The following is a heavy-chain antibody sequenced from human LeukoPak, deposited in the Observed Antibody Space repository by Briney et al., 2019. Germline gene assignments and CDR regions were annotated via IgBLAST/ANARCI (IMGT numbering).Heavy chain of an antibody. CDR3: TRDRSSSWFGLWVDP. CDR2: ISPDGSTT. Sequence: PGGSLRLSCAASGFTFSRYWMHWVRQAPGKGLMWVSRISPDGSTTLYADSVKGRFTIPRDNAKNTLYLQMNSLRAEDTAVYYCTRDRSSSWFGLWVDPWGQGTLVTVSS. D-gene: IGHD6-13*01. CDR1: GFTFSRYW. J-gene: IGHJ5*02. V-gene: IGHV3-74*03.